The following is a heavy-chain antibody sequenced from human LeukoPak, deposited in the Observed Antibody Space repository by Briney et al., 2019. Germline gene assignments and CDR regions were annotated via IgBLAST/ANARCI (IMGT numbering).Heavy chain of an antibody. J-gene: IGHJ4*02. CDR1: GFTFSSSA. V-gene: IGHV3-23*01. D-gene: IGHD4-17*01. Sequence: GGSLRLSCAASGFTFSSSAMSWVRQAPGKGLEWVSAISISGGSTYYADSAKGRFTISRDNSKNTLYLQMNSLRPEDTAVYYCANEIRPNDHWGQGTLVTVSS. CDR3: ANEIRPNDH. CDR2: ISISGGST.